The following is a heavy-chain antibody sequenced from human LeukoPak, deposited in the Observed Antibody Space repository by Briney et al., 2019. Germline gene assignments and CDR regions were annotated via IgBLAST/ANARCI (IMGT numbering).Heavy chain of an antibody. J-gene: IGHJ5*02. CDR2: INAGNGNT. CDR3: ARAGGIAAANNWFDP. D-gene: IGHD6-13*01. V-gene: IGHV1-3*01. CDR1: GYTFTSYA. Sequence: ASVKVSCKASGYTFTSYAMHWVRQAPGQRLEWMGWINAGNGNTKYSQKFQGRVTITRDTSASTAYMELSSLRSEDTAVYYCARAGGIAAANNWFDPWGQGTLVTVSS.